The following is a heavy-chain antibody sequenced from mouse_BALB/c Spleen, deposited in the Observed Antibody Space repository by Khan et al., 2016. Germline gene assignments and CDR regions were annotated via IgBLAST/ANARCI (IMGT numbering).Heavy chain of an antibody. Sequence: EVKLLESGGGLVQPGGSLKLSCAASGFDFSRYWMSWVRQAPGKGLQWIGEINPDSSTINYTPSLKDKFIFSRDNAKNTLYLQMSEVKSEDTALYFCASPGTWFAYWGQGTLVTVSA. CDR1: GFDFSRYW. J-gene: IGHJ3*01. CDR3: ASPGTWFAY. D-gene: IGHD4-1*01. V-gene: IGHV4-1*02. CDR2: INPDSSTI.